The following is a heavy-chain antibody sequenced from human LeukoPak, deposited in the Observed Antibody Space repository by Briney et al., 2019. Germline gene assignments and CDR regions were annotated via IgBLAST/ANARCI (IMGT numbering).Heavy chain of an antibody. CDR2: IIPIFGAA. CDR3: ASAYSSSSEGQDAFDI. J-gene: IGHJ3*02. V-gene: IGHV1-69*13. CDR1: GGTFSSYA. D-gene: IGHD6-6*01. Sequence: SVKVSCKASGGTFSSYAISWVRQAPGQGLEWMGGIIPIFGAANYAQKFQGRVTITADESTSTAYMELSSLRSEDTAVYYCASAYSSSSEGQDAFDIWGQGTMVTVSS.